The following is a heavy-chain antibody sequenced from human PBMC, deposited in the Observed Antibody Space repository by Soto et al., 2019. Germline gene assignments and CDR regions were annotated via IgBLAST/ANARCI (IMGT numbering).Heavy chain of an antibody. Sequence: GGSLRLSCAASGFTFSSYSMNWVRQAPGKGLEWVSSISSSSSYIYYADSVKGRFTISRDNAKNSLYLQMNSLRAEDTAVYYCARSGIPLIEILDYWGHGTLVTVSS. V-gene: IGHV3-21*04. CDR3: ARSGIPLIEILDY. CDR1: GFTFSSYS. CDR2: ISSSSSYI. J-gene: IGHJ4*01. D-gene: IGHD1-1*01.